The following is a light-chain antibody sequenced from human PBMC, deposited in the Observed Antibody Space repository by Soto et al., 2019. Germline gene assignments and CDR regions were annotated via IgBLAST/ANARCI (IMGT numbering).Light chain of an antibody. CDR1: QGISRW. J-gene: IGKJ5*01. CDR2: ATS. CDR3: QQANSFPIT. V-gene: IGKV1-12*01. Sequence: DIQMTQSPSSVSASVGDRVTITCRASQGISRWLAWYQQKPGKAPKFLIYATSSFQSGVPSRFSGSGSGTHFTLTISSLQPEDFATYYCQQANSFPITFGQGTRLEIK.